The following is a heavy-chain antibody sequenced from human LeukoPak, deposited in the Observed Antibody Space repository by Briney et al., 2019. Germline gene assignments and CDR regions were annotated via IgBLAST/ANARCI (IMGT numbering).Heavy chain of an antibody. CDR3: ARVAAPVDCSSTSCYPYYFDY. CDR2: IYYSGST. V-gene: IGHV4-59*01. J-gene: IGHJ4*02. Sequence: SETLSLTCTVSGGSISSYYWSWIRQPPGKGLEWIGYIYYSGSTNYNPSLKSRVTISVDTSKNQFSLKLSSVTAADTAVYYCARVAAPVDCSSTSCYPYYFDYWGQGTLVTVSS. CDR1: GGSISSYY. D-gene: IGHD2-2*01.